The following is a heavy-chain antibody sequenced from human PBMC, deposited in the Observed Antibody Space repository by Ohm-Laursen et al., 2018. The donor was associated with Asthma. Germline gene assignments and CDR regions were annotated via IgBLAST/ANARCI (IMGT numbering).Heavy chain of an antibody. Sequence: SLRLSCAASGFTFSSYGMHWVRQAPGKGLEWVAVIWYDGSNKYYADSVKGRFTISRDNSKNTLYLQMNSLRAEDTAIYYCAKDVLGFVAAAQDWGQGTLVTVAS. V-gene: IGHV3-33*06. J-gene: IGHJ4*02. CDR1: GFTFSSYG. D-gene: IGHD6-13*01. CDR2: IWYDGSNK. CDR3: AKDVLGFVAAAQD.